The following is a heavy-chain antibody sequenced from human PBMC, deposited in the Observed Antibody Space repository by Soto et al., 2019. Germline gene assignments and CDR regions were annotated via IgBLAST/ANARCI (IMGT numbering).Heavy chain of an antibody. CDR3: ERDKGMAGSFDT. CDR1: GFTFSAYS. D-gene: IGHD2-8*01. CDR2: ITGSSATI. V-gene: IGHV3-48*02. Sequence: PGGSLRLSCAASGFTFSAYSMNWVRQAPGKGLEWISYITGSSATIYYADSVKGRFTISRDNAKNSLYLQMNSLRDEETAIYFCERDKGMAGSFDTWGQGTLVTVSS. J-gene: IGHJ5*02.